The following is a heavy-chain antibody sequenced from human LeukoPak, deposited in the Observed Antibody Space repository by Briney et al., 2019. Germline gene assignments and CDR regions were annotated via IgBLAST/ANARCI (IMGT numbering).Heavy chain of an antibody. V-gene: IGHV3-21*01. D-gene: IGHD2-2*01. CDR1: GFTFSSYS. CDR3: ARVRGVVVPADAFDI. Sequence: GGSLRLSCAASGFTFSSYSMNWVRQAPGKGLEWVSSISSSSSYIYYADSVKGRFTISRDNAKNSLYLQMNSLRAEDTAVYYCARVRGVVVPADAFDIWGQGTMVTVSS. J-gene: IGHJ3*02. CDR2: ISSSSSYI.